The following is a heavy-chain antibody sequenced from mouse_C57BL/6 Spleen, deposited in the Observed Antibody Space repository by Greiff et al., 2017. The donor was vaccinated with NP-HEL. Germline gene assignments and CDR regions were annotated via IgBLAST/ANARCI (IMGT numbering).Heavy chain of an antibody. V-gene: IGHV14-4*01. CDR3: TQTAQAKRVFAY. CDR2: IDPENGDT. J-gene: IGHJ3*01. CDR1: GFNIKDDY. Sequence: LQQSGAELVRPGASVKLSCTASGFNIKDDYMHWVKQRPEQGLEWIGWIDPENGDTEYASKFQGKATITADTSSNTAYLQLSSLTSEDTAVYYCTQTAQAKRVFAYWGQGTLVTVSA. D-gene: IGHD3-2*02.